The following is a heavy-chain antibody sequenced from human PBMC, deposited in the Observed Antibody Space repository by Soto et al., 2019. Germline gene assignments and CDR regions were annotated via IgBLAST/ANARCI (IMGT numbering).Heavy chain of an antibody. CDR2: ISSSGSTI. V-gene: IGHV3-11*01. CDR3: ARESHSSGWYPYSTDAFDI. J-gene: IGHJ3*02. D-gene: IGHD6-19*01. CDR1: GFTFSDYY. Sequence: GGSLRLSCAASGFTFSDYYMSWIRQAPGKGLEWVSYISSSGSTIYYADSVKGRFTISRDNAKNSLYLQMNSLRAEDTAVYYCARESHSSGWYPYSTDAFDIWGQGTMVTVSS.